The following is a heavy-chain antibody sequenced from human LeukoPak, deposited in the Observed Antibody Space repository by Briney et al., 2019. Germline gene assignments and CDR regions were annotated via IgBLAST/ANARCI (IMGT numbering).Heavy chain of an antibody. CDR1: GFTFSSYG. CDR2: ISYDGSNK. V-gene: IGHV3-30*18. Sequence: PGGSLRLSCAASGFTFSSYGMHWVRQAPGKGLEWVAVISYDGSNKYYADSVKGRFTISRDNSKNTLYLQMNSLRAEDTAVYYCAKDGVRYFDWTTGGDYFDYWGQGTLVTVSS. CDR3: AKDGVRYFDWTTGGDYFDY. D-gene: IGHD3-9*01. J-gene: IGHJ4*02.